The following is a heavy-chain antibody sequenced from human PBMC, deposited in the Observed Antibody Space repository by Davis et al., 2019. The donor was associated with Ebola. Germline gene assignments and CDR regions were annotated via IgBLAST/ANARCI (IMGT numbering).Heavy chain of an antibody. D-gene: IGHD3/OR15-3a*01. CDR3: ARDLDWGFDY. J-gene: IGHJ4*02. CDR1: GFTFSTYA. Sequence: PGGSLRLSCAGSGFTFSTYAMNWVRQAPGKGLEWVSYINTDDSTIEYTDSVKGRFTISRDNAKNSLYLQMNSLRDEDTAVYYCARDLDWGFDYWGQGTLVTVS. CDR2: INTDDSTI. V-gene: IGHV3-48*02.